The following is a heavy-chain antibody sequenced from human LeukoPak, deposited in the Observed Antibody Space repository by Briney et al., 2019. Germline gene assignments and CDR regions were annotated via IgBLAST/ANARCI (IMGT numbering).Heavy chain of an antibody. CDR3: ARDTIYYYDSSGYYHIDY. CDR1: GYTFTGYY. D-gene: IGHD3-22*01. Sequence: ASVGVSCKASGYTFTGYYMHWVRQAPGQGLEWMGWISAYNVNTNYARKLQGRVTMTTDTSTSTAYMELRSLRSDDTAVYYCARDTIYYYDSSGYYHIDYWGQGTLVTVSS. J-gene: IGHJ4*02. CDR2: ISAYNVNT. V-gene: IGHV1-18*04.